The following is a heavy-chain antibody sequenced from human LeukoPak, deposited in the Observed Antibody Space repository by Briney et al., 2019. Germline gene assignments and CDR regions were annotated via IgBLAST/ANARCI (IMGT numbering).Heavy chain of an antibody. J-gene: IGHJ5*02. CDR2: IHHSGST. Sequence: NPSGTLSLTCAVSGGSVSRSNWWNWVRQPPGKGLEWIGEIHHSGSTNYNPSLKSRVTMSVDKSKNQFSLKLSSVTAADTAVYYCARTEAFCSDTSCSNWFDPWGQGTPVTVSS. D-gene: IGHD2-2*01. CDR1: GGSVSRSNW. V-gene: IGHV4-4*02. CDR3: ARTEAFCSDTSCSNWFDP.